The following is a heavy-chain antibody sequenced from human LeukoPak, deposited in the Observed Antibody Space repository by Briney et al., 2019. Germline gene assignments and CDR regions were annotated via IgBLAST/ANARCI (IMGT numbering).Heavy chain of an antibody. CDR2: IWYDGSNK. CDR3: ARDRLAYCGGDCYPDAFDI. D-gene: IGHD2-21*02. Sequence: GGSLRLSCAASGFTFSSYGMHWVRQAPGKGLEWVAVIWYDGSNKYYADSVKGRFTISRDNSKNTLYLQMNSLRAEDTAVYYCARDRLAYCGGDCYPDAFDIWGQGTMVTDSS. V-gene: IGHV3-33*01. J-gene: IGHJ3*02. CDR1: GFTFSSYG.